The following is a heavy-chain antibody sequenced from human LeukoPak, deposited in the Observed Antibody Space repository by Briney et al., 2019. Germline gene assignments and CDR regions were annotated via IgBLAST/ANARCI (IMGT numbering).Heavy chain of an antibody. CDR2: ISSSGGST. CDR1: GFTLSSYA. J-gene: IGHJ3*02. D-gene: IGHD1-20*01. V-gene: IGHV3-23*01. CDR3: AKALTGTKAFDI. Sequence: GGSLRLSCAASGFTLSSYAMNWVRQAPGKGLEWVSHISSSGGSTYYAGSVKGRFTISRDNSKNTLYLQMNSLRAEDTAVYYCAKALTGTKAFDIWGQGTMVTVSS.